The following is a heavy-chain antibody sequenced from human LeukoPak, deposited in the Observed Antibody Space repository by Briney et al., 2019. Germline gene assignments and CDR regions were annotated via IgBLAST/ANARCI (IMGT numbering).Heavy chain of an antibody. CDR1: GVTFSDYY. J-gene: IGHJ4*02. D-gene: IGHD1-26*01. Sequence: PGGSLRLSCAASGVTFSDYYMNWIRQAPGKGLEWVSYISSSSDSTYYTDSVKGRFTISRDNAKNSLYLQMNSLRAEDTAVYYCATRYSGTFYGGAHDYWGQGTLVTLSS. CDR2: ISSSSDST. V-gene: IGHV3-11*01. CDR3: ATRYSGTFYGGAHDY.